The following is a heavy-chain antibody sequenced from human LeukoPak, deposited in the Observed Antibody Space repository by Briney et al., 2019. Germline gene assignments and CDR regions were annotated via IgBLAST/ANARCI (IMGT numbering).Heavy chain of an antibody. CDR2: IIPIFGTA. D-gene: IGHD5-12*01. V-gene: IGHV1-69*06. J-gene: IGHJ4*02. Sequence: GASVKVSCKASGGTFSSNAIIWVRQAPGQGLEWIGGIIPIFGTANYAQTFQGRVTITADKSTSTAYMELGSLRSDDTAVYYCARGRPEWNVATIWVAVELDYWGQGTLVTVSS. CDR3: ARGRPEWNVATIWVAVELDY. CDR1: GGTFSSNA.